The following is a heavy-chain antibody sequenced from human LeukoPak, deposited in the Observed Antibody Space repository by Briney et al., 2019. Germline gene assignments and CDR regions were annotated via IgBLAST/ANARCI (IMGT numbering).Heavy chain of an antibody. Sequence: GASVKVSCKASGYTLTSYDINWVRQATGQGLEWMGWMNPNSGNTGYAQKFQGRVTMTRNTSISTAYMELSSLRSEDTAVYYCARGRGAARPFDYWGQETLVTVSS. CDR2: MNPNSGNT. CDR3: ARGRGAARPFDY. CDR1: GYTLTSYD. V-gene: IGHV1-8*01. D-gene: IGHD6-6*01. J-gene: IGHJ4*02.